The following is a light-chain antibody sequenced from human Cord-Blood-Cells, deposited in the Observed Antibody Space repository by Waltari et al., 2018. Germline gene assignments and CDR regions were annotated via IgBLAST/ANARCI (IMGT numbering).Light chain of an antibody. Sequence: QSALTQPASVSGSPGQSITISCTGTSSDVGGYNYVSWYQQHPGKAPKLMIYEVSNRPSGVSTRCSSSKSGNPASLTISVLQAEDEADYYCSSYTSSSTLLVVFGGGTKLTVL. J-gene: IGLJ2*01. V-gene: IGLV2-14*01. CDR1: SSDVGGYNY. CDR2: EVS. CDR3: SSYTSSSTLLVV.